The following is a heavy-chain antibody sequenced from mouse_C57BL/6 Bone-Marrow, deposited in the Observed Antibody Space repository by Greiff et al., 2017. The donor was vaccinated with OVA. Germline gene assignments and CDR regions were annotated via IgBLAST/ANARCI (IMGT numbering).Heavy chain of an antibody. CDR3: ARDYYGSSYNY. V-gene: IGHV1-22*01. D-gene: IGHD1-1*01. CDR1: GYTFTDYY. J-gene: IGHJ2*01. Sequence: EVKLQQSGPELVKPGASVKMSCKASGYTFTDYYMHWVKQSPGKSLEWIGYINPNNGGTSYNQKFKGKATLTAKKSSSTAYMQLRSLTSEDSAVYCCARDYYGSSYNYWGQGTTLTVSS. CDR2: INPNNGGT.